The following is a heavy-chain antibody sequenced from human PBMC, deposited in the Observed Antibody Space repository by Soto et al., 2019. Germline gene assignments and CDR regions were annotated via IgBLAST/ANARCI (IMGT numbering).Heavy chain of an antibody. CDR2: INPNGDST. Sequence: QLVQSGAEVKEPGASVKISCKASGFTFTSHWMHWVRQAPGQGLEWMGLINPNGDSTMYAQKFQGRVTLTRDTATSTLYMELSSLRSEDTAVYFCARENIRTKSWWCDPWGQGTLVTVSS. CDR3: ARENIRTKSWWCDP. J-gene: IGHJ5*02. CDR1: GFTFTSHW. V-gene: IGHV1-46*01. D-gene: IGHD3-3*02.